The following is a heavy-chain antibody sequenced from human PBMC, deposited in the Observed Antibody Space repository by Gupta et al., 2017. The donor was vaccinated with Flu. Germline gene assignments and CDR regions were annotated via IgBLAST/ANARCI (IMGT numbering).Heavy chain of an antibody. J-gene: IGHJ5*02. V-gene: IGHV4-39*01. D-gene: IGHD2-15*01. CDR2: MFHSGST. CDR1: GGSIHSSSYY. Sequence: QLQLQESGPGLVKPSETLSLTCTVSGGSIHSSSYYWGWLGQPPGKGLQWIASMFHSGSTYYNPSLKSRVTISADTSKKQVSLKLTSVTAADTAVYYCARHVLEEGGSFNWFDPWGQGTLVTVSS. CDR3: ARHVLEEGGSFNWFDP.